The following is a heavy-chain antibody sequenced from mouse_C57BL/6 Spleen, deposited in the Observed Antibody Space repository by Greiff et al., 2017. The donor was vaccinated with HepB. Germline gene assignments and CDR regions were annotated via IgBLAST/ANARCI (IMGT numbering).Heavy chain of an antibody. CDR1: GFTFSSYG. CDR3: ARNLGRGDVYDDPAWFAY. V-gene: IGHV5-6*01. D-gene: IGHD2-2*01. CDR2: ISSGGSYT. Sequence: EVQGVESGGDLVKPGGSLKLSCAASGFTFSSYGMSWVRQTPDKRLEWVATISSGGSYTYYPDSVKGRFTISRDNAKNTLYLQMSSLKSEDTAMYYGARNLGRGDVYDDPAWFAYWGQGTLVTVSA. J-gene: IGHJ3*01.